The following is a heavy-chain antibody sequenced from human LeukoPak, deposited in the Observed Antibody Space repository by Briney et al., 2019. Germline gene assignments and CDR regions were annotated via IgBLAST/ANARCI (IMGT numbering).Heavy chain of an antibody. CDR1: GYSISSAYY. D-gene: IGHD6-6*01. CDR3: ARQWVAAPYYFDY. J-gene: IGHJ4*02. V-gene: IGHV4-38-2*02. CDR2: IYHSGSA. Sequence: SETLSLTCTVSGYSISSAYYWGWIRQPPGRGLEWIGSIYHSGSAYYNPSLKSRVTISVDTSKNQFSLKLSSVTAADTAVYYCARQWVAAPYYFDYWGQGTLDTVSS.